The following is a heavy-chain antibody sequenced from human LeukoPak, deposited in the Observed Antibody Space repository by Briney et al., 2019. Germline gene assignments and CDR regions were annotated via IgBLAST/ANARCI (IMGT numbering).Heavy chain of an antibody. J-gene: IGHJ6*02. CDR1: GFTFSSYS. CDR3: ARDLHHDGMDV. V-gene: IGHV3-21*01. CDR2: ISSSSSYI. D-gene: IGHD4-11*01. Sequence: GGSLRLSCAASGFTFSSYSMNWVRRAPGKGLEWVSSISSSSSYIYYADSVKGRFTISRDNAKNSLYLQMNSLRAEDTAVYYCARDLHHDGMDVWGQGTTVTVSS.